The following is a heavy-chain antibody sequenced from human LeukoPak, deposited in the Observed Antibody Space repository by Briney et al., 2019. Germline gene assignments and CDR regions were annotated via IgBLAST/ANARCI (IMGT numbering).Heavy chain of an antibody. CDR1: GGIFSSNA. V-gene: IGHV1-18*01. J-gene: IGHJ3*02. CDR3: ARGKPPDDAFDI. Sequence: ASVKVSCKTSGGIFSSNAISWVRQAPGQGLEWMGWISAYNGNTNYAQKLQGRVTMTTDTSTSTAYMELRSLRSDDTAVYYCARGKPPDDAFDIWGQGTMVTVSS. D-gene: IGHD1-14*01. CDR2: ISAYNGNT.